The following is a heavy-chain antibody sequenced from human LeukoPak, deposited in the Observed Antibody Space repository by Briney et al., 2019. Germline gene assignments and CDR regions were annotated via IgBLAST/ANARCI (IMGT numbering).Heavy chain of an antibody. J-gene: IGHJ4*02. CDR2: ISYDGSNK. V-gene: IGHV3-30*18. CDR3: AKDSVTTGFDY. CDR1: GFTFSSYG. D-gene: IGHD1-1*01. Sequence: GGSLRLSCAASGFTFSSYGMHWVRQAPGKGLEWVAVISYDGSNKYYADSVKGRFTISRDNSKNTLYLQMNSLRAEDTAVYYCAKDSVTTGFDYWGQGTLVTVSS.